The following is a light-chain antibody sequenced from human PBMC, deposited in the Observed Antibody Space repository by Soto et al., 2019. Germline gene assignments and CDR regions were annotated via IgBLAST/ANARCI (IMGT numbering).Light chain of an antibody. V-gene: IGKV3-11*01. CDR2: DAS. CDR1: QSVSSY. CDR3: QLRSNWPPSWT. J-gene: IGKJ1*01. Sequence: EIVLTQSPATLSLSPGERATLSCRASQSVSSYLAWYQQKPGQAPRLPIYDASNRATGIPARFSGSGSGTDFTLTISSLEPEDFAVYYCQLRSNWPPSWTFGQGTKVEIK.